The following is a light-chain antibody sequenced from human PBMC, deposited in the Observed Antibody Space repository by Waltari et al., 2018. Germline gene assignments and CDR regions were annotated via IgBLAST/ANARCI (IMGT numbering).Light chain of an antibody. CDR3: QQYNNWPPWT. CDR2: GAS. V-gene: IGKV3-15*01. Sequence: EIVMTQSPATLSVSPGERATLSCRASQSVRNNLVWYQQKPGQAPRLLIYGASTRVTGIPARFSGSWSETEFTLTISSLQSEDFAVYYCQQYNNWPPWTFGQGTKVEIK. J-gene: IGKJ1*01. CDR1: QSVRNN.